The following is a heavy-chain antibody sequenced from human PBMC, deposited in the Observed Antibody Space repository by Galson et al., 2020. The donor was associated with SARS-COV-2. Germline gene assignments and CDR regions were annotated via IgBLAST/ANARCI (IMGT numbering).Heavy chain of an antibody. D-gene: IGHD3-10*01. J-gene: IGHJ5*02. CDR3: AREGYYGSGSYYNVGNWFDP. CDR1: GGSISSGGYY. V-gene: IGHV4-31*03. CDR2: IHYSGST. Sequence: ASETLSLTCTVSGGSISSGGYYWSWIRQHPGKGLAWIGYIHYSGSTYYHPSLKSRVTISVDTSKNQFSLKLSSVTAADTAVYYCAREGYYGSGSYYNVGNWFDPWGQGTLVTVSS.